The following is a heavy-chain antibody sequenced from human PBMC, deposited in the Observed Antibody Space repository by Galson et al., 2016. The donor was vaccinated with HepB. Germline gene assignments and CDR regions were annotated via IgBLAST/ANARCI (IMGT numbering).Heavy chain of an antibody. CDR2: MYYSGIT. J-gene: IGHJ4*02. CDR1: GDSISSNKYY. Sequence: SETLSLTCTVSGDSISSNKYYWGWIRQPPGKGLGWIGSMYYSGITHYNPSLKSRVTISVDTSKNQFSLKLSSVTAADTAVYYCASSLGRRFFDDWGQVTLVTVSS. V-gene: IGHV4-39*01. CDR3: ASSLGRRFFDD.